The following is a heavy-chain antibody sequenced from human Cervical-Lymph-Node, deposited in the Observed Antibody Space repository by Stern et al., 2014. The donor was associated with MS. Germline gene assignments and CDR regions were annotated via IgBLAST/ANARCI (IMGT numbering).Heavy chain of an antibody. CDR3: ARGKVDYYGMDV. Sequence: QVQLVESGRGLVKPSQTLSLSCALSGDSFSRYSTAWDWLRQSPSRGRAGLRSTSYRYNWLNEYAESVRSRITINADTSKNQFSLQMNSVTPEDTAVYYCARGKVDYYGMDVWGQGTPVTVSS. J-gene: IGHJ6*02. D-gene: IGHD2-15*01. V-gene: IGHV6-1*01. CDR1: GDSFSRYSTA. CDR2: TSYRYNWLN.